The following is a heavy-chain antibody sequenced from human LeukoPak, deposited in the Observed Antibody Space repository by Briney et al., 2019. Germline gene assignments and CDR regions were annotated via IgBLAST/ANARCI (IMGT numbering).Heavy chain of an antibody. D-gene: IGHD3-10*01. J-gene: IGHJ4*02. CDR1: GFTFSSYA. CDR2: ISGSGGST. CDR3: AKDQLPYYGSGAGDY. Sequence: GGSLRLSCAASGFTFSSYAMSWVRQAPGKGLECVSAISGSGGSTYYADSVKGRFTISRDNSKNTLYLQMNSLRAEDTAVYYCAKDQLPYYGSGAGDYWGQGTLVTVSS. V-gene: IGHV3-23*01.